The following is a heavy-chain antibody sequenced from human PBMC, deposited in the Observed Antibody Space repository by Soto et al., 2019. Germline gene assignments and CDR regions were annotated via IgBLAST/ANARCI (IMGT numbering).Heavy chain of an antibody. D-gene: IGHD3-22*01. CDR2: ISYDGSNK. V-gene: IGHV3-30-3*01. Sequence: VGSLRLSCAASGFTFSSYAMHWVRQAPGKGLEWVAVISYDGSNKYYADSVKGRFTISRDNSKNTLYLQMNSLRAEDTAVYYCARDPDHYDSSGYYPDWGQRTLVTVSS. CDR1: GFTFSSYA. CDR3: ARDPDHYDSSGYYPD. J-gene: IGHJ4*02.